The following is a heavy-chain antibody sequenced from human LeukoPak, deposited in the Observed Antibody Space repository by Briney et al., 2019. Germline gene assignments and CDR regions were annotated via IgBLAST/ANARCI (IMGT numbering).Heavy chain of an antibody. CDR3: ARDLGGIYFDY. CDR2: INHSGST. V-gene: IGHV4-34*01. Sequence: SETPSLTCAVYGGSFSGYYWSWIRQPPGKGLEWIGEINHSGSTNYNPSLKSRVTISVDTSKNQLSLKLSSVTAADTAVYYCARDLGGIYFDYWGQGTLVTVSS. J-gene: IGHJ4*02. D-gene: IGHD1-26*01. CDR1: GGSFSGYY.